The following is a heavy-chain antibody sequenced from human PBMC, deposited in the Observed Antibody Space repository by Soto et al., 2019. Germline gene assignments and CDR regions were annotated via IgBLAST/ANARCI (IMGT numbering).Heavy chain of an antibody. J-gene: IGHJ4*02. D-gene: IGHD2-21*01. CDR3: VRGGGGGLFEH. Sequence: PGESLRLSCPTSGFPFSDYYMSWIRQAPGKGLEWLSHISPKSTYRNYADSVKGRFTISRDNTKSSLFLQMNSLGVEDTAVYYCVRGGGGGLFEHWGQGVLVTVSS. V-gene: IGHV3-11*06. CDR1: GFPFSDYY. CDR2: ISPKSTYR.